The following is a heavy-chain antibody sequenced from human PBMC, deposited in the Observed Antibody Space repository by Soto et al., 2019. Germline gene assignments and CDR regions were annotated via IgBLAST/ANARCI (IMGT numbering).Heavy chain of an antibody. Sequence: EVQLVESGGGLVQPGRSLRLSCATSGFTFDDYAIHWVRQAPGRGLEWVSGISWNGGNIPYAASVKGRFTISRDNVKNSLFLQMNSLRPEDTALYYCAKSVSRYSYGPLDYWGQGTLVTVSS. CDR2: ISWNGGNI. V-gene: IGHV3-9*01. CDR1: GFTFDDYA. CDR3: AKSVSRYSYGPLDY. D-gene: IGHD5-18*01. J-gene: IGHJ4*02.